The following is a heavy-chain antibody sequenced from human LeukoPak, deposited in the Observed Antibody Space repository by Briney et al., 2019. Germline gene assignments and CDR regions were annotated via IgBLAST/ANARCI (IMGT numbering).Heavy chain of an antibody. Sequence: PSETLSLTCSVTGGSISSYYWSWIRQPPGKGLEWIGYVYYSGSTNYNPSLKSRVTISVDTSKNQFSLKLSSVTSTDTAVYYYARSTAWTGKQSEIDYWGQGTLVTVSS. CDR1: GGSISSYY. D-gene: IGHD6-19*01. V-gene: IGHV4-59*01. J-gene: IGHJ4*02. CDR2: VYYSGST. CDR3: ARSTAWTGKQSEIDY.